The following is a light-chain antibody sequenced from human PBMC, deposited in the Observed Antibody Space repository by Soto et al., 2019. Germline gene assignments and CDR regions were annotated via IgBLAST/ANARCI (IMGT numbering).Light chain of an antibody. CDR3: SSYTSSRAYV. J-gene: IGLJ1*01. CDR1: RSDIGNNP. CDR2: LNN. Sequence: QSVLTQPPSVSATPGQRVTISCSGGRSDIGNNPVNWYQQLPGTAPKLLIYLNNQRPSGVPDRFSGSKSGNTASLTISGLQAEDEADYYCSSYTSSRAYVFGIGTKVTVL. V-gene: IGLV1-44*01.